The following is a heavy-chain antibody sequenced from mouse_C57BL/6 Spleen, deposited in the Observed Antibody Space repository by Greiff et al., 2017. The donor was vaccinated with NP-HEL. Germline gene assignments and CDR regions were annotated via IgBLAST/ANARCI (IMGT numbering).Heavy chain of an antibody. Sequence: VKLQQSGAELVRPGASVTLSCKASGYTFTDYEMHWVKQTPVHGLEWIGAIDPETGGTAYNQKFKGKAILTADKSSSTAYMELRSLTSEDSAVYYCTSPTGTREDYWGQGTTLTVSS. CDR1: GYTFTDYE. V-gene: IGHV1-15*01. CDR3: TSPTGTREDY. D-gene: IGHD4-1*02. J-gene: IGHJ2*01. CDR2: IDPETGGT.